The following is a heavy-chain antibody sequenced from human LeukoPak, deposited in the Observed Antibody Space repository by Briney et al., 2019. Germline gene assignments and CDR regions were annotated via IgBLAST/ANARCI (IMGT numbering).Heavy chain of an antibody. Sequence: GASVKVSCKASGYTFTGYYIHWVRQAPGQRPEWMGWINPHSGATNYAQKFQGRVTMTRDTSISTAFMELSSLRSDDTAMYYCSRDLLMYYSGSGESTWGQGTQVTVSS. CDR2: INPHSGAT. D-gene: IGHD3-10*01. CDR3: SRDLLMYYSGSGEST. CDR1: GYTFTGYY. J-gene: IGHJ5*02. V-gene: IGHV1-2*02.